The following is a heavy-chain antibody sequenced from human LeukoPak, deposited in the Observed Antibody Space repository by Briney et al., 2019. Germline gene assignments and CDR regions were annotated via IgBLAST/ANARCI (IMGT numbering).Heavy chain of an antibody. Sequence: SETLSLTCNVSTDSLRSYYCTWIRQPAGKGLEWIGRIYTSGSTNYNPSLKGRVTMSVDRPKNQFSLKLTPVTAADTAVYYCARETIAGATLDYWGQGTLVTVSS. CDR1: TDSLRSYY. CDR3: ARETIAGATLDY. J-gene: IGHJ4*02. D-gene: IGHD1-26*01. V-gene: IGHV4-4*07. CDR2: IYTSGST.